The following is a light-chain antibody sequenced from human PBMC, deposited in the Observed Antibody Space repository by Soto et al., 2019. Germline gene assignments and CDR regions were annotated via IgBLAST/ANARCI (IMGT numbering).Light chain of an antibody. CDR1: QSLLDSDDGNTY. Sequence: DILMTQSPLSLPVTPVEPASISCRSSQSLLDSDDGNTYLDWYLQKPGQSPQLLIYTVSSRASGVPDRFSGSGSGTDFTLKISRVEAEDVGVYYCVKRIEFPLNFGGGTKVDIK. CDR3: VKRIEFPLN. CDR2: TVS. J-gene: IGKJ4*01. V-gene: IGKV2-40*01.